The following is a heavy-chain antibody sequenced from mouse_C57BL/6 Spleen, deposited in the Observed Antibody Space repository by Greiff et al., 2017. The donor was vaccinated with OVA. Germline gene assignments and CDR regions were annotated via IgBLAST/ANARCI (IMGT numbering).Heavy chain of an antibody. D-gene: IGHD1-1*01. CDR2: INPNNGGT. CDR1: GYTFTDYN. V-gene: IGHV1-22*01. CDR3: ARGITTVVARRYFDV. J-gene: IGHJ1*03. Sequence: DVQLQESGPELVKPGASVKMSCKASGYTFTDYNMHWVKQSHGKSLEWIGYINPNNGGTSYNQKFKGKATLTVNKSSSTAYMELRSLTSEDSAVYYCARGITTVVARRYFDVWGTGTTVTVSS.